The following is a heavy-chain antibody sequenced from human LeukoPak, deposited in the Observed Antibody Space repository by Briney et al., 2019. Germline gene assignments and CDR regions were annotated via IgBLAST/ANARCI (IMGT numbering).Heavy chain of an antibody. CDR1: GFTFSSYS. J-gene: IGHJ3*02. CDR3: AKDRDKYDFWSGYPLDGFDI. D-gene: IGHD3-3*01. V-gene: IGHV3-30*02. CDR2: IRYDGSNK. Sequence: TGGSLRLSCAASGFTFSSYSMNWVRQAPGKGLEWVAFIRYDGSNKYYADSVKGRFTVSRDNSKNTLYVQMNSLRAEDTAVYYCAKDRDKYDFWSGYPLDGFDIWGQGTMVTVSS.